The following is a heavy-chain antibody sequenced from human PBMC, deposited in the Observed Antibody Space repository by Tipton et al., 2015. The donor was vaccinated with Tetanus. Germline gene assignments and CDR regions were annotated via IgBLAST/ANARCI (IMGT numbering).Heavy chain of an antibody. CDR2: VYYNGNT. V-gene: IGHV4-39*01. J-gene: IGHJ5*02. CDR1: GGSISSGTFY. Sequence: TLSLTCTVSGGSISSGTFYWDWIRQPPGKGLEWIGNVYYNGNTLQNPSLKGRVTLSLDKSKNQFSLKLTSVTAADTAVYYCARTAGNWFDPWGQGTLVTVSS. D-gene: IGHD2-21*02. CDR3: ARTAGNWFDP.